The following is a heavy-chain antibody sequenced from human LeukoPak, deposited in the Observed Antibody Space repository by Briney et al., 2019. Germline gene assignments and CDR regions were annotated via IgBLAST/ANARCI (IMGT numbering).Heavy chain of an antibody. J-gene: IGHJ4*02. CDR3: ARAEGIAAAGTEGVY. V-gene: IGHV1-46*01. Sequence: ASVKVSCKASGYTFTSYYMHWVRQAPGQGLEWMGIINPSGGSTSYAQKFQGRLTMTRDMSTSTVYMELSSLRSEDTAVYYCARAEGIAAAGTEGVYWGQGTLVTVSS. CDR1: GYTFTSYY. CDR2: INPSGGST. D-gene: IGHD6-13*01.